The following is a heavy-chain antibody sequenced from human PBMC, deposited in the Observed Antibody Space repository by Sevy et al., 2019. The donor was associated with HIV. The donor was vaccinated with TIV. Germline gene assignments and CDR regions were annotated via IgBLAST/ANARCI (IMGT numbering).Heavy chain of an antibody. J-gene: IGHJ4*02. V-gene: IGHV3-66*01. CDR1: GFTVSTYY. D-gene: IGHD6-19*01. CDR3: ARMGSSGWYAGY. Sequence: GGSLRLSCAASGFTVSTYYMSWVRQAPGKGLEWVSVIYSGGTTFYADSVKVRFTISRDNSKNTLYLQMNSLRVEDTAVYYCARMGSSGWYAGYWSQGTLVTVSS. CDR2: IYSGGTT.